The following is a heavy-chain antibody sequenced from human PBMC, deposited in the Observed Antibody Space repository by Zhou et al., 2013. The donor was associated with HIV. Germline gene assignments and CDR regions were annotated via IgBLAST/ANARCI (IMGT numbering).Heavy chain of an antibody. CDR3: VSQDFERYYYYVMDV. J-gene: IGHJ6*02. V-gene: IGHV1-69*13. Sequence: QVQLVQSGAEVKKPGASVKVSCKASGYTFSGYYMHWVRQAPGQGLEWMGGIIPIFGEPNYAQNFQGRVTITADESTNTAYMELTNLRSEDTAVYYCVSQDFERYYYYVMDVWGQGTTVTVSS. CDR2: IIPIFGEP. CDR1: GYTFSGYY.